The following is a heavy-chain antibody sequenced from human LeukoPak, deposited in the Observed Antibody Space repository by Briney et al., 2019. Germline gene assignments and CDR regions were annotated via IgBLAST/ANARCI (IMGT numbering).Heavy chain of an antibody. CDR1: GGSISSSNW. J-gene: IGHJ5*02. V-gene: IGHV4-4*02. CDR2: IYHSGST. CDR3: ARDAWAIFGVVSGWFDP. D-gene: IGHD3-3*01. Sequence: SGTLSLTCAVSGGSISSSNWWSWVRQPPGKGLEWIGEIYHSGSTNYNPSLKSRVTISVDKSKNQFSLKLSSVTAADTAVYYCARDAWAIFGVVSGWFDPWGQGTLVTVSS.